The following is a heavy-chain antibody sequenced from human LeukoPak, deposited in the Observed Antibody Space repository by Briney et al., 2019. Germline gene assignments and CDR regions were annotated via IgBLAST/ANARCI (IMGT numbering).Heavy chain of an antibody. Sequence: SETLSLTCAVFGGSFSGRYWSWVRQPPGKWLEWIGQIHHSGGTSYDSSLRSRVTMSVDTSKNQFSLKLSSVTAADTAVYYCAQHGEFYSDIWGRGTLVTVSS. V-gene: IGHV4-34*01. CDR1: GGSFSGRY. CDR2: IHHSGGT. D-gene: IGHD4-17*01. CDR3: AQHGEFYSDI. J-gene: IGHJ2*01.